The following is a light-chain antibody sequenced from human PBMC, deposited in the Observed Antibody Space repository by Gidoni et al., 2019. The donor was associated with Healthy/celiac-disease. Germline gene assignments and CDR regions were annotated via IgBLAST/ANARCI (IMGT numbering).Light chain of an antibody. V-gene: IGLV2-11*01. Sequence: QSALTPPRPVSGSPGHSVTISCTGTSSDVGGYNYVSWYQQHPGKAPKLMIYDVSKRPSGVPDRFSGSKSGNTASLTISGLQAEDEADYYCCSYAVSSTLFGGGTKLPVL. J-gene: IGLJ2*01. CDR1: SSDVGGYNY. CDR3: CSYAVSSTL. CDR2: DVS.